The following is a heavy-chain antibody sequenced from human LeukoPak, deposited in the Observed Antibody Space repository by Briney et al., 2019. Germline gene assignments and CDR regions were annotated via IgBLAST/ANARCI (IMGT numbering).Heavy chain of an antibody. D-gene: IGHD5-12*01. CDR3: TRFRNVRRGSDGYFFDY. J-gene: IGHJ4*02. V-gene: IGHV3-30*04. CDR2: ISYDARIE. CDR1: GYTFNNYA. Sequence: GGSLRLSCGASGYTFNNYAMHWVRQAPAKGLEWVAAISYDARIEHYSDSVKGRFTISRDNSKNTLYLLMNSLRTEDTAVYYCTRFRNVRRGSDGYFFDYWGQGTLVTVSS.